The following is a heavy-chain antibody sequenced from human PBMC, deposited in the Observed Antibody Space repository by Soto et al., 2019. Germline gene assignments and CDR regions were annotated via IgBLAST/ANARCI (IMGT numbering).Heavy chain of an antibody. Sequence: DVQLVESGGGLVQPGRSLRISCAASGFTFDEYAMHWVRQAPGKGLERVSGISWNSGSIGYADSVKGRFTISRDNAKNSLYLQMNSLRAEDTALYYCARGDSSGYYDSPFDYWGQGTLVTVSS. D-gene: IGHD3-22*01. J-gene: IGHJ4*02. V-gene: IGHV3-9*01. CDR3: ARGDSSGYYDSPFDY. CDR2: ISWNSGSI. CDR1: GFTFDEYA.